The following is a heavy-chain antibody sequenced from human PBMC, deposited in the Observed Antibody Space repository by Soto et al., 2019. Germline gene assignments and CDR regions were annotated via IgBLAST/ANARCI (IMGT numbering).Heavy chain of an antibody. Sequence: QVQLQESGPPLVKPSETLYLTCTVSGGSIRSYCWTWLRQPPGEGLAWIGCICNSATTNYKPSLRRRVGNGIGPHAKQFSLQLSVVIVAEPAFYYCAGGGSFVRATRRLMGVWGKGNTVAVSS. CDR1: GGSIRSYC. J-gene: IGHJ6*03. CDR3: AGGGSFVRATRRLMGV. CDR2: ICNSATT. V-gene: IGHV4-4*07. D-gene: IGHD3-16*01.